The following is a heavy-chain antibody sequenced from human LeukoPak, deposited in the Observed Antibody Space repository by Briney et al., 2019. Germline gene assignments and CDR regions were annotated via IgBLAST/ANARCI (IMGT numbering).Heavy chain of an antibody. V-gene: IGHV3-53*01. CDR3: ARGRWSSSGYQDY. J-gene: IGHJ4*02. CDR1: GFTFSNYA. CDR2: IYGGGNT. Sequence: PGGSLRLSCAPSGFTFSNYAMSWVRQAPGKGLECVSVIYGGGNTYYADSVGGRFTISRDNTKNTLYLQMNSLRVEDTAMYYCARGRWSSSGYQDYWGRGTLVTVSS. D-gene: IGHD3-22*01.